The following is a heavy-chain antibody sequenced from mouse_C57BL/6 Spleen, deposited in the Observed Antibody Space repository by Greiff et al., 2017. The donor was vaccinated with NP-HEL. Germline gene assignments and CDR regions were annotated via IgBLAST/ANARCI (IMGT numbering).Heavy chain of an antibody. CDR1: GYSITSGYY. V-gene: IGHV3-6*01. D-gene: IGHD2-2*01. CDR3: ARAGAGYDYY. J-gene: IGHJ2*01. CDR2: ISYDGSN. Sequence: ESGPGLVKPSQSLSLTCSVTGYSITSGYYWNWIRQFPGNKLEWMGYISYDGSNNYNPSLKNRISITRDTSKNQFFLKLNSVTTEDTATYYCARAGAGYDYYGGQGTTLTVSS.